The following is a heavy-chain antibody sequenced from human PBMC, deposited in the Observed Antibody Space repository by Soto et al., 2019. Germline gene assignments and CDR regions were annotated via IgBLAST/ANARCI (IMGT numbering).Heavy chain of an antibody. V-gene: IGHV5-10-1*01. Sequence: GGSLKIHFQRPGYPFSNHLITWGRQTPGKGPEWMGRINPSDSHTNYSPSFQGHVTMSVDKSISTAYLQWSSLKASDTAMYYCARHASYYVSSGYFGTYWGQGTLVTVSS. CDR2: INPSDSHT. CDR1: GYPFSNHL. D-gene: IGHD3-22*01. CDR3: ARHASYYVSSGYFGTY. J-gene: IGHJ4*02.